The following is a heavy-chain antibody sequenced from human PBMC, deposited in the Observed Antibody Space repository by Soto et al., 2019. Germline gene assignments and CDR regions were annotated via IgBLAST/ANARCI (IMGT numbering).Heavy chain of an antibody. Sequence: QITLKESGPTLVKPTQTLTLTCTFSGFSLSTSGVGVGWIRQPPGKALEWLALIYWDDAKHYRPSLKSRLTITKDTSKNQVVLTMTNMDPVDTATYYWAHKGGGDRILDYWGQGTLVTVSS. V-gene: IGHV2-5*02. J-gene: IGHJ4*02. CDR1: GFSLSTSGVG. CDR2: IYWDDAK. D-gene: IGHD3-16*01. CDR3: AHKGGGDRILDY.